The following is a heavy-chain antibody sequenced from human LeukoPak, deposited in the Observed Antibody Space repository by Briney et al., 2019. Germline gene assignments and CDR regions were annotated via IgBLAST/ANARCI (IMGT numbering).Heavy chain of an antibody. J-gene: IGHJ4*02. CDR2: ISYDGSNK. CDR1: GFTFSSYG. CDR3: ANERGLSGSSWYAAPFDY. D-gene: IGHD6-13*01. Sequence: PGGSLRLSRAASGFTFSSYGMHWVRQAPGKGLEWVAVISYDGSNKYYADSVKGRFTISRDNSKNTLYLQMNSLRAEDTAVYYCANERGLSGSSWYAAPFDYWGQGTLVTVSS. V-gene: IGHV3-30*18.